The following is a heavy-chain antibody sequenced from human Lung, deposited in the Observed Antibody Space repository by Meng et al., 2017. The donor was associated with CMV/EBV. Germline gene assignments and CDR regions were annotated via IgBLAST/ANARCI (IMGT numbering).Heavy chain of an antibody. CDR3: VTETGYNYDN. V-gene: IGHV4-39*07. Sequence: QPHPRGSAPGRCVPAETLSLTCSFSGGPISSSSYYWGWIRHSPGKGLEWIGSIYFSGNTYYNPSLKSRVTMSVGTAQNKFSLTLRSVTAADTAVYYCVTETGYNYDNWGQGALVTVSS. D-gene: IGHD5-24*01. CDR2: IYFSGNT. CDR1: GGPISSSSYY. J-gene: IGHJ4*02.